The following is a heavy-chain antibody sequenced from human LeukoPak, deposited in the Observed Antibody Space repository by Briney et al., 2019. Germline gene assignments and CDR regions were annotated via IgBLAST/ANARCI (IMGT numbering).Heavy chain of an antibody. CDR3: ASSEGVAAAGTFYFDY. V-gene: IGHV4-34*01. Sequence: PSETLSLTCAVYGGSFSGYYWSWIRQPPGKGLEWIGEINHSGSTNYNPSLKSRVTISVDTSKNQFSLKLSSVTAADTAVYYCASSEGVAAAGTFYFDYWGQGTLVTVSP. CDR2: INHSGST. CDR1: GGSFSGYY. J-gene: IGHJ4*02. D-gene: IGHD6-13*01.